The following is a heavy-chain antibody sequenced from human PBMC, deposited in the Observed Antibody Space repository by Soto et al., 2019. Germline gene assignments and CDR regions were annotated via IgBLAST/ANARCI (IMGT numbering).Heavy chain of an antibody. Sequence: GGSLRLSCAAPGFGFPNSWMNWVRQAPGKGLEWVGRIKSKNDGGTTDYAAPVQGRFTISRDDSKTTIYLQMNSLKTEDTAVYYCTSAGQYCTSTTCKAYWGQGTPVTVSS. CDR1: GFGFPNSW. CDR2: IKSKNDGGTT. D-gene: IGHD2-2*01. CDR3: TSAGQYCTSTTCKAY. J-gene: IGHJ4*02. V-gene: IGHV3-15*07.